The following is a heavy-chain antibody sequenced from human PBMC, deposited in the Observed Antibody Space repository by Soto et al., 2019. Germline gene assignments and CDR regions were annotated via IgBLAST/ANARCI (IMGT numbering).Heavy chain of an antibody. D-gene: IGHD3-16*01. CDR1: GFTFSSYG. CDR3: ARDRRGSGYYFDY. CDR2: IWYDGSNK. J-gene: IGHJ4*02. V-gene: IGHV3-33*01. Sequence: GGSLRLSCAASGFTFSSYGMHWVRQAPGKGLEWVAVIWYDGSNKYYADSVKGRFTISRDNSKNTLYLQMNSLRAEDTAVYYCARDRRGSGYYFDYWGQGTLFTVSS.